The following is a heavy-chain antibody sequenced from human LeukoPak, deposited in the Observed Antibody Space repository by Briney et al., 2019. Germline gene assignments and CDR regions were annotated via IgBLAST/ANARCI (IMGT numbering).Heavy chain of an antibody. CDR3: VKDEASYYYDSSGYYFGD. CDR1: GFTFSSYA. Sequence: GGSLRLSCSASGFTFSSYAMHWVRQAPGKGLEYVSAISSHGGSTYYADSVKGRFTISRDNSKNTLYLQMSSLRAEDTAVYYCVKDEASYYYDSSGYYFGDWGQGTLVTVSS. V-gene: IGHV3-64D*09. J-gene: IGHJ4*02. CDR2: ISSHGGST. D-gene: IGHD3-22*01.